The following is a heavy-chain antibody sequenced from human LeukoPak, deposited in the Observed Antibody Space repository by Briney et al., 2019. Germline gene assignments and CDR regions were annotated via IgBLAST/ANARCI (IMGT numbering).Heavy chain of an antibody. Sequence: SETLSLTCTVSGGSISSGGYYWSWIRQHPGKGLEWIGYIYYSGSTYYNPSLKSRVTISVDTSKNQFSLKLSSVTAADTAVYYCARVHDYGDYVGYWGQGTLVTVSS. D-gene: IGHD4-17*01. CDR1: GGSISSGGYY. J-gene: IGHJ4*02. V-gene: IGHV4-31*03. CDR2: IYYSGST. CDR3: ARVHDYGDYVGY.